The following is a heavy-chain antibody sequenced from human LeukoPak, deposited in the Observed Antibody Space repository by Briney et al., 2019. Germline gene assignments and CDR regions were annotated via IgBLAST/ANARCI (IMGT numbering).Heavy chain of an antibody. Sequence: GGSLRLSCGASGFTFSNSAMNWLRQARGKGVEWVSSFTGSCSFLLYADSVKRLFTVPRDNPKNSLYLHMNSQSADDSAVYYCARGGYDVSDVSGYQAYWGQGTPVSVSS. J-gene: IGHJ4*02. D-gene: IGHD3-22*01. V-gene: IGHV3-21*06. CDR3: ARGGYDVSDVSGYQAY. CDR1: GFTFSNSA. CDR2: FTGSCSFL.